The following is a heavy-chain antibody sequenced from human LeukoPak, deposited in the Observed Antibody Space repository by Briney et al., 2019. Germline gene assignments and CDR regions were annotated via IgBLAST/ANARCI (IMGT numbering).Heavy chain of an antibody. Sequence: ASVKDSCKAPGFTFTRSVVQWGRPARGQRLECIGWIVVGSGNTNYAQKFQERVTITRDMSTSTAYMELSSRRFEDTAVYYCAADRAGSYLRFVYWGQGTPVTVSS. CDR3: AADRAGSYLRFVY. CDR1: GFTFTRSV. J-gene: IGHJ4*02. D-gene: IGHD3-10*01. CDR2: IVVGSGNT. V-gene: IGHV1-58*01.